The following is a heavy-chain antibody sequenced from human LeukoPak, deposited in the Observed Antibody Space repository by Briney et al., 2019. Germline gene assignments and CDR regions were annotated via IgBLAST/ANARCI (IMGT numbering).Heavy chain of an antibody. CDR3: ARESQGYCSSTSCYSPLDY. J-gene: IGHJ4*02. Sequence: ASVKVSFKASGYTFTVYYMHWVRQAPGQGLEWMGWINPNSGGTNYAQKFQGRVTMTRDTSISTAYMELSRLRSDDTAVYYCARESQGYCSSTSCYSPLDYWGQGTLVTVSS. D-gene: IGHD2-2*01. V-gene: IGHV1-2*02. CDR2: INPNSGGT. CDR1: GYTFTVYY.